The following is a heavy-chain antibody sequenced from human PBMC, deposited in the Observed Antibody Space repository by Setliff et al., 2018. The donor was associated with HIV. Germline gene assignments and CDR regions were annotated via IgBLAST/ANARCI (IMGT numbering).Heavy chain of an antibody. D-gene: IGHD1-26*01. V-gene: IGHV4-4*08. Sequence: PSETLSLTCTVSGGSISSYYWSWIRQPPGKGLEWIGYIYTSGSTNYNPSLKSRVATSVDTSKNQFSLKLSSVTAADTAVYYCARIVRWELVATSTFFYYYMDVWGKGTTVTVSS. J-gene: IGHJ6*03. CDR2: IYTSGST. CDR1: GGSISSYY. CDR3: ARIVRWELVATSTFFYYYMDV.